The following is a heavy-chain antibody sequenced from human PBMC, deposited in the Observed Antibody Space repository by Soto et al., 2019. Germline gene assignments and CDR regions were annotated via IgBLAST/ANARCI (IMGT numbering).Heavy chain of an antibody. D-gene: IGHD3-3*01. Sequence: GGSLRLSCAASGFTVSSNYMSWVRQAPGKGLEWVSVIYSGGSTYYADSVKGRFTISRDNSKNTLYLQMNSLRAENTAVYYCARLVQPYDFWSGYYIDGVGYYFDYWGQGTLVTVSS. CDR1: GFTVSSNY. V-gene: IGHV3-66*01. J-gene: IGHJ4*02. CDR2: IYSGGST. CDR3: ARLVQPYDFWSGYYIDGVGYYFDY.